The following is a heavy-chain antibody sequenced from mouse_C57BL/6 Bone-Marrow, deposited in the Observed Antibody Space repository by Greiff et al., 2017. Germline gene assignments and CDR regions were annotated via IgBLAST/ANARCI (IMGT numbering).Heavy chain of an antibody. CDR3: ARDPGYYAMDY. CDR1: GFTFSSYD. J-gene: IGHJ4*01. V-gene: IGHV5-4*01. CDR2: ISDGGSYT. Sequence: EVMLVESGGGLVKPGGSLKLSCAASGFTFSSYDMSWVRQTPEKRLAWVATISDGGSYTYYPDNVKGRFTISRDNAKNNLYLQMSHLKSEETAMYYCARDPGYYAMDYWGQGTSVTVSS.